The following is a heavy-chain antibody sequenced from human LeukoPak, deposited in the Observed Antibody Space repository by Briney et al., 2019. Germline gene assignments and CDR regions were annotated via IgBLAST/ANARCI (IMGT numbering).Heavy chain of an antibody. D-gene: IGHD2-15*01. Sequence: QPGGSLKLSCAASGFTFSDSAMHWVRQASGKGLEWVGHIRSKADNYATAYAASLKGRFTISRDDSRNTAYLQMNSLKTEDTAVYYWADYCRDVNCHGEWGQGTLVTVSS. CDR2: IRSKADNYAT. CDR3: ADYCRDVNCHGE. V-gene: IGHV3-73*01. CDR1: GFTFSDSA. J-gene: IGHJ4*02.